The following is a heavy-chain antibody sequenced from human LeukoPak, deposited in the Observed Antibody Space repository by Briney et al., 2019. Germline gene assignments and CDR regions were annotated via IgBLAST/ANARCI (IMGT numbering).Heavy chain of an antibody. CDR2: IIPIFGTA. CDR1: GGTFSSYA. J-gene: IGHJ6*02. V-gene: IGHV1-69*01. D-gene: IGHD2-2*01. CDR3: ARDDTVVVPAAVQTYYYYYGMDV. Sequence: SVKVSCKASGGTFSSYAISWVRQAPGQGLEWMGGIIPIFGTANYAQKFQGRVTITADESTSTAYMELSSLRSEDTAVYYCARDDTVVVPAAVQTYYYYYGMDVWGQGTTVTVSS.